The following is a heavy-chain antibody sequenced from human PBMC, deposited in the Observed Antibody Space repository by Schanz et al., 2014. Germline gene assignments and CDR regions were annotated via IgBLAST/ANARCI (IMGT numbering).Heavy chain of an antibody. J-gene: IGHJ4*02. V-gene: IGHV1-18*04. CDR3: ARDRLECGAECYSVEVFEI. CDR1: GYTFTSYS. D-gene: IGHD2-21*01. CDR2: ISAYTNNT. Sequence: QVQLVQSGAEMKKPGASVKVSCKASGYTFTSYSMHWVRQAPGQGLEWMGWISAYTNNTNYAQKVQGRVTMTTDTSTGTAYMELSGLRSEDTAVYYCARDRLECGAECYSVEVFEIWGQGTLVIVSS.